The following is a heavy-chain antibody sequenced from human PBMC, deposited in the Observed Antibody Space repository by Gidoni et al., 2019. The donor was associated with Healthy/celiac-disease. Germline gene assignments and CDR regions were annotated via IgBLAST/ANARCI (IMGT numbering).Heavy chain of an antibody. V-gene: IGHV1-46*01. Sequence: QVQLVQSGAEVKKPGASVKVSCKASGYTFTSYYMHWVRQAPGQGLEWMGIINPSGGSTSYAQKFQGRVTMTRDTSTSTVYMELSSLRSEDTAVYYCARDGGVSSSSGWALFDYWGQGTLVTVSS. CDR2: INPSGGST. CDR3: ARDGGVSSSSGWALFDY. CDR1: GYTFTSYY. D-gene: IGHD6-6*01. J-gene: IGHJ4*02.